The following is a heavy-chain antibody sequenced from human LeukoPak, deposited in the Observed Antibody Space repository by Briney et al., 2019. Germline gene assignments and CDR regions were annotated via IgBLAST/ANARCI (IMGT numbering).Heavy chain of an antibody. J-gene: IGHJ3*02. V-gene: IGHV4-59*01. CDR3: ARVNAVIGGNAFDI. CDR1: GGSISSYY. CDR2: IYYSGSA. Sequence: SETLSLTCTVSGGSISSYYWSWIRQPPGKGLEWIGHIYYSGSANYNPSLKSRVTISLDRSKDQFSLKLSSVTAADTAVYYCARVNAVIGGNAFDIWGQGTMVTVSS. D-gene: IGHD3-22*01.